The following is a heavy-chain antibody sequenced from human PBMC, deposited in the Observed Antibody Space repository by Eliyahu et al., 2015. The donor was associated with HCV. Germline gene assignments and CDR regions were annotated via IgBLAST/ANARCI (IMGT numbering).Heavy chain of an antibody. J-gene: IGHJ4*02. V-gene: IGHV6-1*01. CDR1: GDXVXSNSAA. CDR3: ARDPNHYYFDY. Sequence: QVQLQQSGPGLVKPSQXLSXTCAIXGDXVXSNSAAWNXIRXSPSRGLEWLGRTYYRSKWYNDYAVSVKSRITINPDTSKNQFSLQLNSVTPEDTAVYYCARDPNHYYFDYWGQGTLVTVSS. CDR2: TYYRSKWYN.